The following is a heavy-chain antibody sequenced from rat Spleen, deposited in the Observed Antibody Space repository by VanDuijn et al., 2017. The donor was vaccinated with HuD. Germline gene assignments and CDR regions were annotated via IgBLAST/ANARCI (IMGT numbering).Heavy chain of an antibody. J-gene: IGHJ2*01. V-gene: IGHV5-31*01. Sequence: EVQLVESGGGLVQPGRSLKLSCVASGFTFNTYWMTWIRQAPGKGLEWVASITNTGGNTYYVDSVKGRFTISRDNAKTTLYLQMDSLRSEDTATYYCTRQANFFDYWGQGIMVTVSS. CDR2: ITNTGGNT. CDR1: GFTFNTYW. CDR3: TRQANFFDY.